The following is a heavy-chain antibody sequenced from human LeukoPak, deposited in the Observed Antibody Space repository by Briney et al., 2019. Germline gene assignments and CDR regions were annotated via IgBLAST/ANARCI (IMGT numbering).Heavy chain of an antibody. Sequence: GGSLRLSCAACGFTFSSYSMIWVRQPPGKGLEWVSYISGSRTTIHYADSVKGRFTISRDNAKNSLYLHMNSLRDEDTAMYYCARVTLGSTRGFDYWGQGTLVTVSS. CDR3: ARVTLGSTRGFDY. D-gene: IGHD7-27*01. V-gene: IGHV3-48*02. J-gene: IGHJ4*02. CDR2: ISGSRTTI. CDR1: GFTFSSYS.